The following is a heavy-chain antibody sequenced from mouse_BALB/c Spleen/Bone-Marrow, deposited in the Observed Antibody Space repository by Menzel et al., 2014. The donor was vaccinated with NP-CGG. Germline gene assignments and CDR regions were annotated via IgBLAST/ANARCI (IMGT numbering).Heavy chain of an antibody. CDR2: IDPANGNT. V-gene: IGHV14-3*02. Sequence: VQLKQSGAELVKPGASVKLSCTASGFNIEDTYVHWVKQRPEQGLEWIGRIDPANGNTKYDPKFQGKATVTSDTSSNTAYLHLNSLTSVDTAVYYCAEGYDSWFAYWGQGTLVTVSA. CDR3: AEGYDSWFAY. J-gene: IGHJ3*01. D-gene: IGHD2-2*01. CDR1: GFNIEDTY.